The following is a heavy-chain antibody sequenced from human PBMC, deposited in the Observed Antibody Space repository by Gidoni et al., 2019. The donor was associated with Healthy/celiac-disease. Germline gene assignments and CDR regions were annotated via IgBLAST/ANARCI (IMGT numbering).Heavy chain of an antibody. Sequence: EVQLVDSGGGLVQPGGSLRLSCAASGFPFSSYSMTWVRQAPGKGLEWVSYISSSSSTIYYADSVKGRFTISRDNAKNSLYLQMNSLRDEDTAVYYCASEPASKGYYDFLTRYGNPPYGMDVWGQGTTVTVSS. D-gene: IGHD3-9*01. CDR3: ASEPASKGYYDFLTRYGNPPYGMDV. V-gene: IGHV3-48*02. CDR2: ISSSSSTI. CDR1: GFPFSSYS. J-gene: IGHJ6*02.